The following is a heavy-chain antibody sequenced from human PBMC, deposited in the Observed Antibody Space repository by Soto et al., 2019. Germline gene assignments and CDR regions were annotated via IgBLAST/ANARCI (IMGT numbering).Heavy chain of an antibody. CDR2: INPNSGGT. J-gene: IGHJ4*02. V-gene: IGHV1-2*04. Sequence: QVQLVQSGAEVKKPGASVKVSCRASGYTFTGYYMHWVRQAPGQGLEWMGWINPNSGGTNYAQNFQGWVTMTRDTSISTAYMELSRLRSDDTAVYYCARTHCSSTRCYVGSWDYWVQGTLVTVSS. CDR3: ARTHCSSTRCYVGSWDY. D-gene: IGHD2-2*01. CDR1: GYTFTGYY.